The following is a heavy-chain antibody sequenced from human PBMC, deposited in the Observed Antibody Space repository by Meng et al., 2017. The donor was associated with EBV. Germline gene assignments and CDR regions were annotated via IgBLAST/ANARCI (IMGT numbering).Heavy chain of an antibody. CDR2: INPNSCGT. CDR3: ARVGIAVAGTGDY. J-gene: IGHJ4*02. Sequence: VQLVQAGAEVNKPVASCKVSGKASGYTLTGYYRHWVRQAPGQGLEWMGRINPNSCGTNYAQKFQGRVTMTRDTSISTAYMELSRLRSDDTAVYYCARVGIAVAGTGDYWGQGTLVTVSS. V-gene: IGHV1-2*06. CDR1: GYTLTGYY. D-gene: IGHD6-19*01.